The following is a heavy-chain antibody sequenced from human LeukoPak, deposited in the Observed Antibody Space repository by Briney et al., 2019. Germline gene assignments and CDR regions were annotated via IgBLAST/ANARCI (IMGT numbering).Heavy chain of an antibody. J-gene: IGHJ6*03. CDR1: GFTFSSYW. CDR3: ARDRGQLWSDYYYYMDV. CDR2: IKQDGSEK. D-gene: IGHD5-18*01. V-gene: IGHV3-7*01. Sequence: GGSLRLSCAASGFTFSSYWMSWVRQAPGKGLEWVSNIKQDGSEKYYVESVKGRFTISRDNAKNSLYLQMNSLRAEDTDVYYCARDRGQLWSDYYYYMDVWGKGSKVTVSS.